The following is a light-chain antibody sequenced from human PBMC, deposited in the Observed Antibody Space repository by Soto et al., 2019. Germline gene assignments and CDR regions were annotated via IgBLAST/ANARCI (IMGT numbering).Light chain of an antibody. CDR2: GNS. J-gene: IGLJ2*01. V-gene: IGLV1-40*01. CDR1: SSNIGAGYD. CDR3: PSYDSSLSAAV. Sequence: QPVLTQPPSVSGAPGQRVTISCTGSSSNIGAGYDVHWYQQLPGTAPKLLIYGNSNRPSGVPDRFSGSKSGTSASLAITGLQAEDEADYYCPSYDSSLSAAVFGGGTKLTVL.